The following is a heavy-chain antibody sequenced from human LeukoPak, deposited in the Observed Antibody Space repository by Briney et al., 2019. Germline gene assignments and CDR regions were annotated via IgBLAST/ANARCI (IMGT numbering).Heavy chain of an antibody. J-gene: IGHJ4*02. Sequence: PGGSLRLSCAASGFTFSSYAMTWVRQAPGKGPEWVYGISGSGGSTYYADSVKGRFTISRDNSKNTLYLLMNSLRADDTAMYYCAKDRRAAAGGGYFDHWGQGTLVTVSS. V-gene: IGHV3-23*01. D-gene: IGHD6-13*01. CDR3: AKDRRAAAGGGYFDH. CDR1: GFTFSSYA. CDR2: ISGSGGST.